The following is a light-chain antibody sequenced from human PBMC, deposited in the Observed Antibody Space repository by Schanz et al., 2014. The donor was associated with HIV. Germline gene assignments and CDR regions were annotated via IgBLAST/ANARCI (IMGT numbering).Light chain of an antibody. CDR1: SSNIGNNT. Sequence: QSVLTQPASASGTPGQRVTISCSGSSSNIGNNTVNWHQHPPGMAPKLLIYSNDQRPSGVPDRFSGSKSGTSASLAISGLQAEDEADYYCLSYDTSLSGPYVFGTGTKLTVL. J-gene: IGLJ1*01. V-gene: IGLV1-44*01. CDR2: SND. CDR3: LSYDTSLSGPYV.